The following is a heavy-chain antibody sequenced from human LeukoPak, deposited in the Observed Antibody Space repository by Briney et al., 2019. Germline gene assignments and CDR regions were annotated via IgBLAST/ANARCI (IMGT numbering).Heavy chain of an antibody. J-gene: IGHJ4*02. CDR2: VSSGSGST. Sequence: GGSLRLSCAASGFTFSSYAMSWVRQAPGQGLEWVSAVSSGSGSTYYADSVKGRFTVSRDDSKNTLSLQMNSLRAEDTAVYYCAKEWTTITNFDYWGQGTLVTVSS. CDR1: GFTFSSYA. V-gene: IGHV3-23*01. D-gene: IGHD1-1*01. CDR3: AKEWTTITNFDY.